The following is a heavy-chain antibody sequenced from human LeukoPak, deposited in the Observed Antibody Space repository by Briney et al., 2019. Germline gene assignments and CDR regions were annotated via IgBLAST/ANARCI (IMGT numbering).Heavy chain of an antibody. J-gene: IGHJ4*02. CDR3: ARGGIQVSGIDEIDY. Sequence: GGSLRHPCAASGFTLRSYDMHWVREVTGKGLEWVSAIGISDDTYYQGSVKGRFTISRENAKNSLYLQMNSLTAGDTAVYYCARGGIQVSGIDEIDYWGQGTLVTVSS. CDR2: IGISDDT. V-gene: IGHV3-13*01. D-gene: IGHD6-19*01. CDR1: GFTLRSYD.